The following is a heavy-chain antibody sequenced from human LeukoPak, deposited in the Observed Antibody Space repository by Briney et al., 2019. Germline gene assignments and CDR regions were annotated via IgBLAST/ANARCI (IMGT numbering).Heavy chain of an antibody. CDR1: GFTFGNYW. D-gene: IGHD2-2*03. Sequence: GGSLRLSCAASGFTFGNYWMHWVRQAPGKGLLWVSRISDDGSSANYADSVQGRFTISRDNAKNTVYLQMHSLRAEETAVYYCVSGYCSSTTCYRGAYWGQGTLVTVSS. V-gene: IGHV3-74*01. CDR3: VSGYCSSTTCYRGAY. CDR2: ISDDGSSA. J-gene: IGHJ4*02.